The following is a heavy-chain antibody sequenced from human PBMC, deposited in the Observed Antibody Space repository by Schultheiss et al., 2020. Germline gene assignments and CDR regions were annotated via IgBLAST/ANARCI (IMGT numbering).Heavy chain of an antibody. CDR1: GDSVSSKSAA. J-gene: IGHJ4*02. CDR3: ARGRGLRRAGLSPYDY. D-gene: IGHD5-12*01. V-gene: IGHV6-1*01. CDR2: TYYRSKWYN. Sequence: SQTLSLTCAISGDSVSSKSAAWNWIRQSPSRGLEWLGRTYYRSKWYNDSAGSVKSRITIKPDTSKNQFSLQLSSVTAADTAVYYCARGRGLRRAGLSPYDYWGQGTLVTVSS.